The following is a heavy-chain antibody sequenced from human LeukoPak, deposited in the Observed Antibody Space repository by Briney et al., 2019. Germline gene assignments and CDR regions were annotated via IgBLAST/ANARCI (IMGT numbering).Heavy chain of an antibody. J-gene: IGHJ4*02. V-gene: IGHV3-20*04. CDR3: AKDNRRHYTSGPNPDSLH. CDR1: GFTFDDYG. D-gene: IGHD6-19*01. CDR2: INWNGGKT. Sequence: GGSLRLSCAASGFTFDDYGMSWVRQAPGKGLEWVSGINWNGGKTGYADSVKGRFSISRDNAKNSLYLQINSLRVEDTAFYYCAKDNRRHYTSGPNPDSLHWGQGALVTVSS.